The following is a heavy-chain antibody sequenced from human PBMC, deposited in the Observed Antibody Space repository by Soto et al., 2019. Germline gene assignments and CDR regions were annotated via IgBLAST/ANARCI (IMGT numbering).Heavy chain of an antibody. Sequence: ASVKVSCKASGYTFTSYGISWVRQAPGQGLEWMGWISAYNGNTNYAQKLQGRVTMTTDTSTSTAYMELRSLRSDDTAVYYCARDFWQVVPAAKSGYGFDIWGKGTMVTVSS. D-gene: IGHD2-2*01. CDR1: GYTFTSYG. J-gene: IGHJ3*02. CDR3: ARDFWQVVPAAKSGYGFDI. V-gene: IGHV1-18*01. CDR2: ISAYNGNT.